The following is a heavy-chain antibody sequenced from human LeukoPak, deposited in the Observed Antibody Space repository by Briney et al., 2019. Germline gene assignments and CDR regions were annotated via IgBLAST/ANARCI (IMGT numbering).Heavy chain of an antibody. CDR3: ASSIDYYDSSYFDY. Sequence: SVKVSCKASGGTFSSHAISWVRQAPGQGLEWMGGIIPIFGTASYAQKFQGRVTITTDESTSTAYMELSSLRSEDTAVYYCASSIDYYDSSYFDYWGQGTLVTVSS. D-gene: IGHD3-22*01. CDR1: GGTFSSHA. J-gene: IGHJ4*02. CDR2: IIPIFGTA. V-gene: IGHV1-69*05.